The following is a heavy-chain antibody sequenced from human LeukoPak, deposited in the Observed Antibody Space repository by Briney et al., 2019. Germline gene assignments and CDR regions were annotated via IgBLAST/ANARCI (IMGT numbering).Heavy chain of an antibody. V-gene: IGHV3-30*18. CDR2: ISYDGSNK. D-gene: IGHD4-23*01. Sequence: GGSLRLSCAASGFTFSSYGMHWVRQAPGKGLEWVAVISYDGSNKYYADSVKGRFTISRDNSKNTLYLQMNSLRAEDTAVYYCAKGSARRTYGGNYLSYWGQGTLVTVSS. J-gene: IGHJ4*02. CDR3: AKGSARRTYGGNYLSY. CDR1: GFTFSSYG.